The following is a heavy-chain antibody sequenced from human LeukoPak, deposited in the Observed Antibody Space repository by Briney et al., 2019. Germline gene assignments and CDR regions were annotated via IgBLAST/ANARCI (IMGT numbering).Heavy chain of an antibody. Sequence: TGGSLRLSCAASGFTVSSNYMRWVRQAPGKGLEWVSVIYSGGSTYYADSVKGRFTISRDNSKDAVSLQMNNLRPEDTAVYYCAREIFGSGSYPDFWGQGTLVTVSS. CDR1: GFTVSSNY. CDR3: AREIFGSGSYPDF. V-gene: IGHV3-53*01. J-gene: IGHJ4*02. CDR2: IYSGGST. D-gene: IGHD3-10*01.